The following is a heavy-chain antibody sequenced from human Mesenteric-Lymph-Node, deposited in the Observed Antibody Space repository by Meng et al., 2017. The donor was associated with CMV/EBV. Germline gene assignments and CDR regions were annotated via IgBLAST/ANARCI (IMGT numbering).Heavy chain of an antibody. J-gene: IGHJ6*02. V-gene: IGHV4-30-4*08. CDR3: ARDGYMIAGGTDFFYGMDV. D-gene: IGHD5-18*01. CDR2: ISHTGAT. Sequence: SETLSLTCTVSGDSIIIGNYFYNWIRQAPGKGLEWIGYISHTGATYYNPYVGDRFTMSVDTSKNQFSLQVTSVTVADTAVYYCARDGYMIAGGTDFFYGMDVWGPGTTVTVSS. CDR1: GDSIIIGNYF.